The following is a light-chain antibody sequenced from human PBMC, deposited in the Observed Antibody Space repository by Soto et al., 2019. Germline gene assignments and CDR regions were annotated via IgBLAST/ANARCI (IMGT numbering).Light chain of an antibody. CDR2: GAS. Sequence: EIVLTQSPATLSVSPGERATLSCGVSQSVSSKLAWYQQKPGQAPRLLIYGASTRATGIPARFSGSGSGTEFTLTISSLQSEDFAVYYCQPYNTWPPWTFGQGTKVDIK. J-gene: IGKJ1*01. CDR3: QPYNTWPPWT. CDR1: QSVSSK. V-gene: IGKV3-15*01.